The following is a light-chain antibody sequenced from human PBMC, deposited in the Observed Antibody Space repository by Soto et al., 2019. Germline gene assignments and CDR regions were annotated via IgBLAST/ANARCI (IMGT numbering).Light chain of an antibody. J-gene: IGKJ1*01. V-gene: IGKV3-15*01. CDR1: QSVSSN. Sequence: EIVMRQSAVTLSVSPGERAPLSCTTSQSVSSNLAWYQQKPGQAPRLLIYGASTRATGVPARFSGSGSGTEFTLTIKSMQSEDVAVYYCQQYNNWPLTFGQGTKVDIK. CDR2: GAS. CDR3: QQYNNWPLT.